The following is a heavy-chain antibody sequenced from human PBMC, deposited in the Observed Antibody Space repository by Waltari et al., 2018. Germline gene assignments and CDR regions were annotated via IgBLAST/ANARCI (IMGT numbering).Heavy chain of an antibody. CDR3: ARGRTSTGFDY. D-gene: IGHD1-1*01. J-gene: IGHJ4*02. V-gene: IGHV4-31*02. CDR2: TFYNGDA. Sequence: GDSISNGGYYWGWVRQHPGKGLEWIGHTFYNGDAYYNPSLKRRGAISVHTSDNQFSLNLESVTAADTAVYFCARGRTSTGFDYWGQGTLVTVSS. CDR1: GDSISNGGYY.